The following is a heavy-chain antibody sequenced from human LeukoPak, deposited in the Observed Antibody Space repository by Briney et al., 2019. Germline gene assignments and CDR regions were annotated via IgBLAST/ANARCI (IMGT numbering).Heavy chain of an antibody. D-gene: IGHD4-17*01. V-gene: IGHV3-20*04. CDR2: ISWNGGST. CDR3: ASVESDDYEDFFRTYYYYCMDV. CDR1: GFTFDDYG. J-gene: IGHJ6*03. Sequence: GGSLRLSCAASGFTFDDYGMSWVRQVPGKGLEWVSFISWNGGSTGYADSVKGRFTISRDNAKNSLYLQMSSLRAEDTAVYYCASVESDDYEDFFRTYYYYCMDVWGKGTTVTVSS.